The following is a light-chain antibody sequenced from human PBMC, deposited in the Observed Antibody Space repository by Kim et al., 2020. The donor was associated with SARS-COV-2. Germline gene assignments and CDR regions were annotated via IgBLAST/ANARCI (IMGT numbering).Light chain of an antibody. CDR3: NSRDSSGNHLV. CDR2: GKN. CDR1: SLRSYY. Sequence: AIGQTVRITCQGDSLRSYYASWYQQKPSQAPVLVIYGKNNRPSGIPDRFSGSSSGNTASLTITGAQAEDEADYYCNSRDSSGNHLVFGGGTQLTVL. J-gene: IGLJ2*01. V-gene: IGLV3-19*01.